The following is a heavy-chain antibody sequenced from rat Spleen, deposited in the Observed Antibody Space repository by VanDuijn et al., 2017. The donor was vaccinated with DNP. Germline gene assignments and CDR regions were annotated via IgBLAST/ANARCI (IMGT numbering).Heavy chain of an antibody. CDR2: IIYDGSST. V-gene: IGHV5-29*01. J-gene: IGHJ3*01. CDR1: GFTFSTFW. Sequence: EVQLVETGGGLVQPGRSLKLSCVASGFTFSTFWMTWVRQSPKKGLEWVATIIYDGSSTYYRDSVRGRFTISRDYARSTLYLQMDSLRSEDTATYYCATSSYFGYDYGFAYWGQGTLVTVSS. CDR3: ATSSYFGYDYGFAY. D-gene: IGHD1-7*01.